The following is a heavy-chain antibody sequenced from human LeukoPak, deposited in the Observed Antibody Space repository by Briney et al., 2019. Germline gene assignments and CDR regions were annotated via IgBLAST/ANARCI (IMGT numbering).Heavy chain of an antibody. CDR1: GSTFTSYY. CDR2: INPSGGST. V-gene: IGHV1-46*01. CDR3: ARDRGKAVAGRSWQIGY. J-gene: IGHJ4*02. Sequence: GASVKVSCKASGSTFTSYYMHWVRQAPGQGLEWMGIINPSGGSTSYAQKFQGRVTMTRDTSTSTVYMELSSLRSEDTAVYYCARDRGKAVAGRSWQIGYWGQGTLVTVSS. D-gene: IGHD6-19*01.